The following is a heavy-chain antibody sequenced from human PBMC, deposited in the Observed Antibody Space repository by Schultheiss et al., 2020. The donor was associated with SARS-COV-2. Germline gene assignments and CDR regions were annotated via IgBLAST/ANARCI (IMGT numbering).Heavy chain of an antibody. CDR1: GFTFTTYG. D-gene: IGHD2-8*02. J-gene: IGHJ6*02. V-gene: IGHV3-30*19. CDR3: ARIDCTGGSCLAYYYYGLDV. CDR2: ISYDGSNK. Sequence: GESLKISCGASGFTFTTYGMHWVRQAPGKGLEWVAVISYDGSNKYYADSVKGRFTISRDNSKNTLYLQMNSLRAEDTAVYYCARIDCTGGSCLAYYYYGLDVWGQGTTVTVSS.